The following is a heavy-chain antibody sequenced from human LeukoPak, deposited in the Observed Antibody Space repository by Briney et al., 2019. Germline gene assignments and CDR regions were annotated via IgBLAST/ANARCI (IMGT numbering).Heavy chain of an antibody. CDR3: ARRTTGTGPFDY. CDR1: GGSISSYY. D-gene: IGHD1-1*01. Sequence: KPSETLSLTCTVSGGSISSYYWSWFRQPPGKGLEWIAYIYYRGSTNYNPSLKSRVTISVDTSKNQFSLKLSSVTAADTAVYYCARRTTGTGPFDYWGQGTLVTVSS. J-gene: IGHJ4*02. CDR2: IYYRGST. V-gene: IGHV4-59*08.